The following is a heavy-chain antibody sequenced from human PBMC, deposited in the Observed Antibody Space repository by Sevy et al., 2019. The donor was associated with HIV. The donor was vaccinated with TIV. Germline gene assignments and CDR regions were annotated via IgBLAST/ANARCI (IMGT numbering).Heavy chain of an antibody. CDR2: IYYSGST. J-gene: IGHJ4*02. CDR3: ARTDRVYFDY. CDR1: GGSISSYY. Sequence: ETLSLTCTVSGGSISSYYWSWIRQPPGKGLEWIGYIYYSGSTNYNPSLKSRVTISVDTSKNQFSLKLSSVTAADTAVYYCARTDRVYFDYWGQGTLVTISS. V-gene: IGHV4-59*01. D-gene: IGHD6-6*01.